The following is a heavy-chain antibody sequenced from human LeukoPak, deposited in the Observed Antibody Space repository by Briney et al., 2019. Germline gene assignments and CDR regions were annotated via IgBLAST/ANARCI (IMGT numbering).Heavy chain of an antibody. CDR1: GFTFSAYW. Sequence: GGSLRLSCAPSGFTFSAYWMHWVRHAPGKGLVWVSRINSDGSSTIYADSVKGRFTISRDNAENTLYLQMNSLRAEDTAVYYCAGEILYGDSVGFDYWAQGTLVTVSS. D-gene: IGHD4-17*01. CDR2: INSDGSST. V-gene: IGHV3-74*01. J-gene: IGHJ4*02. CDR3: AGEILYGDSVGFDY.